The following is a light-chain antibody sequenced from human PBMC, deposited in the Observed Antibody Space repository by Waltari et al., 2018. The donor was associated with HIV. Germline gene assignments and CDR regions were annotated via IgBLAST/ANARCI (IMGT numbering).Light chain of an antibody. Sequence: DIQMTQSPSTLSASIGDRVTITCRVSQRISSWLAWYQQKPGKAPKLLIYGASTLESGVPSRFSGSGSGTEFTLTISRLQPDDFATYYCQQYKSYWTFGQGTKVDIK. CDR1: QRISSW. J-gene: IGKJ1*01. V-gene: IGKV1-5*03. CDR2: GAS. CDR3: QQYKSYWT.